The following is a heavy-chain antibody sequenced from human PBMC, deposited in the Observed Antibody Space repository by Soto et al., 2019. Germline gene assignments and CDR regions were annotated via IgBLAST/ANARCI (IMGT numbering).Heavy chain of an antibody. D-gene: IGHD2-15*01. Sequence: QVQLAQSGAEVRKPGSSVKVSCRASGGSFSDFAFSWVRQAPGQGLEWMGGIIPMFAATKYAQRFQDRVTITADASTKTVYLALSSLTSDDSAVYYCARGGIVAVPAALSSYDDYTNYRFDSWGQGTLFSVSS. CDR1: GGSFSDFA. J-gene: IGHJ4*02. V-gene: IGHV1-69*01. CDR2: IIPMFAAT. CDR3: ARGGIVAVPAALSSYDDYTNYRFDS.